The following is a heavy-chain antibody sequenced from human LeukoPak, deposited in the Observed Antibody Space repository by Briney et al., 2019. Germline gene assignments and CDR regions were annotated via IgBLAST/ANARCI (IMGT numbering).Heavy chain of an antibody. V-gene: IGHV3-48*04. D-gene: IGHD2-21*02. CDR1: GFTFSSYN. CDR2: ISTSSSNI. Sequence: QSGGSLRLPCAASGFTFSSYNMNWVRQAPGKGLEWVSYISTSSSNIYYADSVKGRFTISRDNAKNSLYLQMNSLRAEDTALYYCAKGGDYDALTNFDYWGQGTLVTVSS. CDR3: AKGGDYDALTNFDY. J-gene: IGHJ4*02.